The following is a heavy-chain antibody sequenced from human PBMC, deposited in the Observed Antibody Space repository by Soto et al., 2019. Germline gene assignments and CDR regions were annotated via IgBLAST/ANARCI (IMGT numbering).Heavy chain of an antibody. CDR3: ARDRQYYQFWSGYQNERPYGMDV. J-gene: IGHJ6*02. Sequence: PSETLSLTCGVYGGSFSGYYWTWIRQAPGKGLEWIGEINHSGGTNYNSSLKSRVTISVDTSKNQLSLTLYSVTAADTAVYYCARDRQYYQFWSGYQNERPYGMDVWGPGTTVTGS. CDR2: INHSGGT. CDR1: GGSFSGYY. V-gene: IGHV4-34*01. D-gene: IGHD3-3*01.